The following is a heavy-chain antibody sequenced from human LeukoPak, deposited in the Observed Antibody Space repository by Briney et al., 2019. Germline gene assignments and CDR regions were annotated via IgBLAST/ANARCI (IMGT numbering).Heavy chain of an antibody. CDR2: ISDNGGST. CDR1: GFSFSSFS. V-gene: IGHV3-23*01. D-gene: IGHD3-22*01. J-gene: IGHJ4*02. Sequence: GGSLRLSCAASGFSFSSFSMNWVRQAPGKGLEWVSTISDNGGSTYYPDSVKGRFTISRDNSKNTLYLQTNSLRAEDTAVYYCAKGAYYDLWGQGTLVTVSS. CDR3: AKGAYYDL.